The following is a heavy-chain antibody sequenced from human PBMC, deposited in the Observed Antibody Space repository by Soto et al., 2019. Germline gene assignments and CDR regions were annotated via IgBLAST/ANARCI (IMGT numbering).Heavy chain of an antibody. V-gene: IGHV4-30-4*01. CDR2: IYYSGST. J-gene: IGHJ4*02. CDR1: GGSISSGDYY. CDR3: AREPKAMAYFDY. D-gene: IGHD5-18*01. Sequence: QVQLQESGPGLVKPSQTLSLTCTVSGGSISSGDYYWSWIRQPPGKGLEWIGYIYYSGSTYYNPSLKSRVTISVDTSENEFSLKLSSVTAADTDVYYCAREPKAMAYFDYWGQGTLVTVSS.